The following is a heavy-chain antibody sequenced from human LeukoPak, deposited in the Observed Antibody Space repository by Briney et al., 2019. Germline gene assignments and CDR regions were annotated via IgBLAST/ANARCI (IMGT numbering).Heavy chain of an antibody. CDR1: GYTLTELS. CDR2: FDPEDGET. CDR3: ATDTLYSSSLGPFDY. J-gene: IGHJ4*02. V-gene: IGHV1-24*01. Sequence: ASVKVSCKVSGYTLTELSMHWVRQAPGKGLEWMGGFDPEDGETIYAQKFQGRVTMTEDTSTDTAYTELSSLRSEDTAVYYCATDTLYSSSLGPFDYWGQGTLVTVSS. D-gene: IGHD6-6*01.